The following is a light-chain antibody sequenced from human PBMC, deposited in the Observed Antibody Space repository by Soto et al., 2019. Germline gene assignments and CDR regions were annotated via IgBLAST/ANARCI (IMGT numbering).Light chain of an antibody. CDR1: SSNIGRNT. CDR3: AAWDASLNGPCVV. V-gene: IGLV1-44*01. Sequence: QSVLTQPPSASGTPGQRVTISCSGSSSNIGRNTVSWYQQLPGTAPKLLIYSNNQRPSGVPDRFSGSKSGTSASLAISGLQSEDDADYYCAAWDASLNGPCVVFGGGTKLTVL. CDR2: SNN. J-gene: IGLJ2*01.